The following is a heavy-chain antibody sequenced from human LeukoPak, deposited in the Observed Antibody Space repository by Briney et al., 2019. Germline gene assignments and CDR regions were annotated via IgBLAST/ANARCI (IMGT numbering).Heavy chain of an antibody. CDR3: AKDLRGGSSYPLDY. D-gene: IGHD6-13*01. CDR1: GVTFKNFS. J-gene: IGHJ4*02. Sequence: LRLSCAAAGVTFKNFSMNCVRAGPGAGVGWGWSISGSGGSTYYADSVKGCFTISRDNSTNTLYLQMNSLRGEDTAVYYCAKDLRGGSSYPLDYWGQGTLVTVS. V-gene: IGHV3-23*01. CDR2: ISGSGGST.